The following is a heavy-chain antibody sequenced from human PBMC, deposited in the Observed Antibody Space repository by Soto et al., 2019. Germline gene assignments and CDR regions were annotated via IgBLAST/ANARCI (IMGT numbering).Heavy chain of an antibody. V-gene: IGHV3-9*01. CDR1: GFTFSNHA. D-gene: IGHD3-22*01. CDR3: AKDVYYYDSSGSHFDY. J-gene: IGHJ4*02. CDR2: ISWNSGNV. Sequence: PGGSLRLSCAASGFTFSNHAMNWVRQAPGKGLEWISGISWNSGNVGYADSVKGRFTISRDNAKNSLYLQMNSLRAEDTALYYCAKDVYYYDSSGSHFDYWGQGTLVTVSS.